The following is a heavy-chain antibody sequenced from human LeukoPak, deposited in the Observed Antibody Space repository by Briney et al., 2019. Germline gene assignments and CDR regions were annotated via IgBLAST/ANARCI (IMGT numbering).Heavy chain of an antibody. CDR3: AKKYNTGLDP. J-gene: IGHJ5*02. CDR1: GFTFSSYA. Sequence: GGSLRLSCAASGFTFSSYAMSWVRQAPGKGLEWVSDINGSGASTYYADSVKGRFTISRDNSKNTLYLQMNSLRAEDTAVYYCAKKYNTGLDPWGQGTLVTVSS. V-gene: IGHV3-23*01. CDR2: INGSGAST. D-gene: IGHD1-14*01.